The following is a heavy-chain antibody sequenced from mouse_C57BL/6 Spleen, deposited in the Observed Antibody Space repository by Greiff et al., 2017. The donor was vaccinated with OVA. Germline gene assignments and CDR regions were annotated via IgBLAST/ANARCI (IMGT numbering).Heavy chain of an antibody. CDR1: GYTFTSYW. V-gene: IGHV1-53*01. D-gene: IGHD2-4*01. Sequence: QVQLQQPGTELVKPGASVKLSCKASGYTFTSYWMHWVKQRPGQGLEWIGNINPSNGGTTYNEKFKSKATLTVDKSSSTAYMPLSSLTSEESAVYYCARRGDYDVAWFAYWGQGTLVTVSA. J-gene: IGHJ3*01. CDR3: ARRGDYDVAWFAY. CDR2: INPSNGGT.